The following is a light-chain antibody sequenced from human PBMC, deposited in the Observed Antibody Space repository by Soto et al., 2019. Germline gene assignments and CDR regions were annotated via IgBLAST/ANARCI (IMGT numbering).Light chain of an antibody. CDR1: QSVNNY. CDR2: DAS. Sequence: EIGVTQSPATLSLSPGERATLSCRASQSVNNYLAWYQQRPGQAPRLLIYDASNRATGIPARFSGSGSGTEFTLTIGRLEPEDFAVYYCQQYGSSGTFAQGTKVDIK. V-gene: IGKV3-11*01. J-gene: IGKJ1*01. CDR3: QQYGSSGT.